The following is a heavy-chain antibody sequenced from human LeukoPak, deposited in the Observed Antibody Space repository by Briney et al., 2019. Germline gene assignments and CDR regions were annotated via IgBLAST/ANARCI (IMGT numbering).Heavy chain of an antibody. Sequence: SGGSLRLSCAASRFTFSSYGMHWVRQAPGKGLEWVAVISYDGSNKYYADSVKDRFTISRDNSKNTLYLQMNSLRAEDTAVYYCAKDPTAGWGYGGNRHYFDYWGQGTLVTVSS. CDR2: ISYDGSNK. D-gene: IGHD4-23*01. V-gene: IGHV3-30*18. CDR1: RFTFSSYG. J-gene: IGHJ4*02. CDR3: AKDPTAGWGYGGNRHYFDY.